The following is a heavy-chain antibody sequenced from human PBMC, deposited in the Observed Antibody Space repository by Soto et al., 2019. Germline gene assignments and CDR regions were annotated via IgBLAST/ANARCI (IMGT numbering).Heavy chain of an antibody. V-gene: IGHV1-18*01. CDR2: ISAYNGNT. CDR1: CYTFTSYG. D-gene: IGHD1-26*01. J-gene: IGHJ6*02. Sequence: ASVKVSCKASCYTFTSYGISWVRQAPGQGLEWMGWISAYNGNTNYAQKLQGRVTMTTDTSTSTAYMELRSLRSDDTAVYYCARLVGDATWYYYYGMDVWGQGTTVTV. CDR3: ARLVGDATWYYYYGMDV.